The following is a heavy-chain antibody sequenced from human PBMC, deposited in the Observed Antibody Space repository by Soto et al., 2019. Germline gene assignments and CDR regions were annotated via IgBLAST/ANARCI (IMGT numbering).Heavy chain of an antibody. V-gene: IGHV3-11*01. D-gene: IGHD7-27*01. CDR1: GFTFSDYY. J-gene: IGHJ4*02. CDR3: ARLGLFDF. CDR2: ISGSGRTV. Sequence: PGGSLRLSFAASGFTFSDYYMSWVRQAPGKGLEWVSYISGSGRTVYYADSVKGRFTVSRDNARSSVYLQLNSLRVDDTAVYYCARLGLFDFWGQGAQVTVSS.